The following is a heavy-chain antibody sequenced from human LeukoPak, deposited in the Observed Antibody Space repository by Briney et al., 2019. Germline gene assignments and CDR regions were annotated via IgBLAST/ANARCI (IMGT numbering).Heavy chain of an antibody. Sequence: PSDSLSLTCNVSGDSISSDYWSWIRQTPGKGLEWIGFIFHSGTTDYNPSLQSRATISMDTSRKSFSLKLLSVTAADTAVYYCARTRPQDYATNYMDVWGTGATVTVSS. CDR3: ARTRPQDYATNYMDV. J-gene: IGHJ6*03. CDR2: IFHSGTT. CDR1: GDSISSDY. V-gene: IGHV4-59*08. D-gene: IGHD1-26*01.